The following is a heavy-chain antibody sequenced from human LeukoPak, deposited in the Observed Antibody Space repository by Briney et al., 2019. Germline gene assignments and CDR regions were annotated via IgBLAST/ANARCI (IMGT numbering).Heavy chain of an antibody. V-gene: IGHV4-61*01. CDR3: ATRGEGISSYGYVY. CDR2: IYYSGSA. J-gene: IGHJ4*02. Sequence: SETLSLTCTVSGGSVSSGSYYWSWIRQPPGKGLEWIGYIYYSGSANCNPSLKSRVTISVDTSKNQFSLKLSSVTAADTAVYYCATRGEGISSYGYVYWGQGTLVTVSS. D-gene: IGHD5-18*01. CDR1: GGSVSSGSYY.